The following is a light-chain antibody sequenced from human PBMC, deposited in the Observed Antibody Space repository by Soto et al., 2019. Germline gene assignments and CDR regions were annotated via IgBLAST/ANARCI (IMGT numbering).Light chain of an antibody. CDR2: AAS. CDR3: LQHNTYPRT. CDR1: QGIRND. V-gene: IGKV1-17*01. Sequence: DIQMTQSPSSLSASVGDRVTITCRASQGIRNDLAWYQQKPRKAPKRLIYAASSLQSGGPSRFSGSGSGTDFTLTISSLQPEDFATYYCLQHNTYPRTFGQGTKVEIK. J-gene: IGKJ1*01.